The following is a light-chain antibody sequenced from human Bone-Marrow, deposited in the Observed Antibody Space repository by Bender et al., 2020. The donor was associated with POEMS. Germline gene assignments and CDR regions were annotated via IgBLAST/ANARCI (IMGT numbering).Light chain of an antibody. Sequence: QSALTQPASVSGSPGQSITISCPGTSSDVGDYNSVSWFQQHPGQAPKLLIYEISQRPSGVPHRLSGSKSGNTASLTISRLQAEDEADYYCSSYAGDTTWVFGSGTKLTVL. CDR3: SSYAGDTTWV. CDR1: SSDVGDYNS. V-gene: IGLV2-14*01. J-gene: IGLJ3*02. CDR2: EIS.